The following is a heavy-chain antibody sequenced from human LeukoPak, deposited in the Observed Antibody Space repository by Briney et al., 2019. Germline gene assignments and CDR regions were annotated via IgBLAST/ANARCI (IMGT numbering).Heavy chain of an antibody. CDR2: IGAYNGNT. Sequence: ASVKVSCKASGYTFTSYGISWVRQAPGPGLEWMGWIGAYNGNTNYAQKLQGRVTMTTDTSTSTAYMELRSLRSDDTAVYYCARSSELRYFDWLFIFGSFDYWGQGTLVTVSS. CDR1: GYTFTSYG. J-gene: IGHJ4*02. V-gene: IGHV1-18*04. CDR3: ARSSELRYFDWLFIFGSFDY. D-gene: IGHD3-9*01.